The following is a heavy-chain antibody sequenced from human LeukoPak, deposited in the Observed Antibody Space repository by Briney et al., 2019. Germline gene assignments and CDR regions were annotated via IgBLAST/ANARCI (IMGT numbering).Heavy chain of an antibody. CDR2: ISAYNGNT. CDR1: GYTFTSYG. D-gene: IGHD6-6*01. V-gene: IGHV1-18*01. Sequence: GAPVKVSCKASGYTFTSYGISWVRQAPGQGLEWMGWISAYNGNTNYAQKFQGRVTMTRDTSISTAYMELSRLRSDDTAVYYCARGSHIYSSSSYYFDYWGQGTLVTVSS. J-gene: IGHJ4*02. CDR3: ARGSHIYSSSSYYFDY.